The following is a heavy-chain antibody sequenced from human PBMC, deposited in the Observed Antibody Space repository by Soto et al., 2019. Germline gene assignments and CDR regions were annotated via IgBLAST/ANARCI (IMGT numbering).Heavy chain of an antibody. CDR1: GGSFSTDY. CDR2: INPSGGT. J-gene: IGHJ4*02. D-gene: IGHD6-6*01. CDR3: ARVLVARASRDFDY. Sequence: QVQLQQWGAGLLKPSETLSLTCAVYGGSFSTDYWSWIRQPPGKGLEWIGEINPSGGTNYNPSLKSRVTISVATYKNQFSLKLSSVTAADTAVYYCARVLVARASRDFDYWGQGTLVTVSS. V-gene: IGHV4-34*01.